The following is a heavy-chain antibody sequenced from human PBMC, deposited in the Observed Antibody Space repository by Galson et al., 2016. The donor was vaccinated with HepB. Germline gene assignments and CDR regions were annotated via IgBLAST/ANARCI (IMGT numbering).Heavy chain of an antibody. J-gene: IGHJ3*02. V-gene: IGHV3-48*03. CDR1: GFTFNSYE. Sequence: SLRLSCAASGFTFNSYEMSWVRQAPGKGLEWLSYISSSGSNIYYADSVKGRFTISRDNAKNSLYLQMNSLRAEDTAVYYCARPDSSVYAFDIWGQGTMVTGSS. CDR3: ARPDSSVYAFDI. D-gene: IGHD3-22*01. CDR2: ISSSGSNI.